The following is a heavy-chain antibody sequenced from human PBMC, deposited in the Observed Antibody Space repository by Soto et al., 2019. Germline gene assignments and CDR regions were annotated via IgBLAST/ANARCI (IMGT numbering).Heavy chain of an antibody. CDR3: ARSNLVRYYDFWSGYYSDYMDV. CDR2: IYYSGST. D-gene: IGHD3-3*01. J-gene: IGHJ6*03. CDR1: GGSISSYY. V-gene: IGHV4-59*08. Sequence: SETLSLTCTVSGGSISSYYWSWIRQPPGKGLEWIGYIYYSGSTNYNPSLKSRVTISVDTSKNQFSLKLSSVTAADTAVYYCARSNLVRYYDFWSGYYSDYMDVWGKGTTVTVSS.